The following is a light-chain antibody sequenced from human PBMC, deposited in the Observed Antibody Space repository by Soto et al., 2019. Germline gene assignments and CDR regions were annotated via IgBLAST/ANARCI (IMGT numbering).Light chain of an antibody. CDR1: QSVSNN. Sequence: EIVMTQSPATLSVSPGERATLPCRASQSVSNNLAWYQQKPGQAPRLLIYDASNRATGIPARFSGSGSGTDFTLTISSLEPEDFAVYYCQQRSNWAWTFGQGTKVDIK. V-gene: IGKV3-11*01. CDR2: DAS. J-gene: IGKJ1*01. CDR3: QQRSNWAWT.